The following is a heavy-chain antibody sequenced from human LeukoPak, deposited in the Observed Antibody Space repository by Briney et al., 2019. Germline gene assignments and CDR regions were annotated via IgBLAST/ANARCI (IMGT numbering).Heavy chain of an antibody. D-gene: IGHD6-13*01. CDR3: ARDTTYYGYSSSWDYFDY. CDR1: RFTFSIYE. Sequence: SGGSLRLSCAASRFTFSIYEMNWVRQAPGKGREWVSYISTIGSHIYYADSVKDRFSISRDTAKNSLYLQMNSLRAEDTAVYYCARDTTYYGYSSSWDYFDYWGQGTLVTVSS. CDR2: ISTIGSHI. J-gene: IGHJ4*02. V-gene: IGHV3-48*03.